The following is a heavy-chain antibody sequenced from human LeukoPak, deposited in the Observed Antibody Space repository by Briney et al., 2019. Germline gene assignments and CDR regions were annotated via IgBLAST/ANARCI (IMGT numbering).Heavy chain of an antibody. CDR1: GFTFDDYG. V-gene: IGHV3-20*04. CDR2: INWNGGST. CDR3: ARGIFQYNWFDL. Sequence: GGSLRLSCAASGFTFDDYGMSWVRQAPGKGLEWVSGINWNGGSTCYADSVKGRFTISRDNAKNSLYLQMNSLRAEDTALYYCARGIFQYNWFDLWGQGTLVTVSS. D-gene: IGHD2/OR15-2a*01. J-gene: IGHJ5*02.